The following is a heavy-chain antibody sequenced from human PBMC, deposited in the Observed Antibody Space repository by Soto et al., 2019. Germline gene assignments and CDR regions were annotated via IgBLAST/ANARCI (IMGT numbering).Heavy chain of an antibody. V-gene: IGHV3-23*01. CDR3: AKDQMIVEVNWFDP. J-gene: IGHJ5*02. Sequence: LRLSCAASGFTFSSYAMSWVRQAPGKGLEWVSAISGSGGSTYYADSVKGRFTISRDNSKNTLYLQMNSLRAEDTAVYYCAKDQMIVEVNWFDPWGQGTLVTVSS. D-gene: IGHD3-22*01. CDR2: ISGSGGST. CDR1: GFTFSSYA.